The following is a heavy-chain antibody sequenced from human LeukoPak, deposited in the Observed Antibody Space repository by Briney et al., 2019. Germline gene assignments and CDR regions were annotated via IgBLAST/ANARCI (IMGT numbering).Heavy chain of an antibody. V-gene: IGHV3-30*04. CDR3: ARDTLDYGDFHHDY. D-gene: IGHD4-17*01. J-gene: IGHJ4*02. Sequence: PGRSLRLSCAVSGFTFSSYAVHWVRQAPGKGLEWVALISYDGNDKYYADSVKGRFTISRDNSKSTLYLEMNSLRVADTGVYYCARDTLDYGDFHHDYWGQGTLVTVSS. CDR2: ISYDGNDK. CDR1: GFTFSSYA.